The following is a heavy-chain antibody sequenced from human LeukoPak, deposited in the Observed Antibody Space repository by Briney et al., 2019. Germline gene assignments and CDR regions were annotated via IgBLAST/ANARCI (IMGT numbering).Heavy chain of an antibody. D-gene: IGHD1-26*01. CDR3: ARFGYSGSY. V-gene: IGHV3-48*01. J-gene: IGHJ4*02. CDR2: INFKSEDI. Sequence: PGGSLRLSCAASGFTFSSHNMNWVRQAPGKGLEWISFINFKSEDIRYADSVEGRFIISRDNARKSLYLHMNSLRAEDTAVYYCARFGYSGSYWGQGTLVTVSS. CDR1: GFTFSSHN.